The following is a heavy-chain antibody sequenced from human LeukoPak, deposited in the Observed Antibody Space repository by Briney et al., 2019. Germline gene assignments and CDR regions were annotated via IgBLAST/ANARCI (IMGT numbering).Heavy chain of an antibody. J-gene: IGHJ6*03. V-gene: IGHV4-61*02. CDR2: IYTSGSP. Sequence: SETLSLTCSVSGGSISSGSYYWSWIRQPAGQGLEWIGRIYTSGSPYYNPSLKSRVTISVDTSKNQFSLKLSSVTAADTAVYYCASGGSRGYMDVWGKGTTVTVSS. D-gene: IGHD1-26*01. CDR1: GGSISSGSYY. CDR3: ASGGSRGYMDV.